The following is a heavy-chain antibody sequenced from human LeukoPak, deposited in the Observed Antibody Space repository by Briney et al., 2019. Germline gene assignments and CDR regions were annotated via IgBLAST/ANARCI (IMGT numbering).Heavy chain of an antibody. Sequence: GASVKVSCKASGYTFSSYDINWVRQAPGQGLEWMGWMNPNSGNTGYTQKFQGRVTITLNTSISTAYMELSSLRSEDTAVYYCARYCSSTSCYDAFDIWGQGTMVTVSS. V-gene: IGHV1-8*03. CDR3: ARYCSSTSCYDAFDI. CDR1: GYTFSSYD. CDR2: MNPNSGNT. J-gene: IGHJ3*02. D-gene: IGHD2-2*01.